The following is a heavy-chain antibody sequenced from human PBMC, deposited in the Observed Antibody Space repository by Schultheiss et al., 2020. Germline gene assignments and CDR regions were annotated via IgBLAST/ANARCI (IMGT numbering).Heavy chain of an antibody. V-gene: IGHV3-30*18. Sequence: GGSLRLSCAASGFTFSSHGMHWVRQAPGKGLEWVAVISYDGSNKYYADSVKGRFTISRDNSKNTLYLQMNSLRAEDTAVYYCAKDRGGGAATTAIFDYWGQGTLVTVSS. CDR1: GFTFSSHG. J-gene: IGHJ4*02. CDR3: AKDRGGGAATTAIFDY. D-gene: IGHD3-16*01. CDR2: ISYDGSNK.